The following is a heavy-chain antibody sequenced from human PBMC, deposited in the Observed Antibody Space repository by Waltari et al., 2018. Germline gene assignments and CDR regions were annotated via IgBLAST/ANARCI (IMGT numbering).Heavy chain of an antibody. V-gene: IGHV3-30-3*01. J-gene: IGHJ4*02. D-gene: IGHD5-12*01. Sequence: QVHLVESGGGVVQPGRSLRLSCVASGFSFSRYAMYWVRQAPGKGLGWMAVISFVGSITEYADSVKGRFTISRDKSKNSLFLQMNSLRADDTAVYYCARGGVDIVILPDFWGQGTLVTVSS. CDR1: GFSFSRYA. CDR2: ISFVGSIT. CDR3: ARGGVDIVILPDF.